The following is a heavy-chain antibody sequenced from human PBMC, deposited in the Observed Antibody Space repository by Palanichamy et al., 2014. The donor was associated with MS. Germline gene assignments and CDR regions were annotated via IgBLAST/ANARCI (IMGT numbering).Heavy chain of an antibody. CDR2: IRSDSSNI. V-gene: IGHV3-23*01. CDR3: AKDSKDYGGHDFDI. D-gene: IGHD3-16*01. J-gene: IGHJ3*02. Sequence: QAPGMGLEWVASIRSDSSNIYYTDSVKGRFTISRDNSRNTLSLRMTSLRAEDTAIYYCAKDSKDYGGHDFDIWGQGTLVTVSS.